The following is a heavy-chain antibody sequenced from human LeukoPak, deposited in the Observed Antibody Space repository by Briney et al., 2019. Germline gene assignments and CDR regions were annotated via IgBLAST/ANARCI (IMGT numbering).Heavy chain of an antibody. V-gene: IGHV1-2*02. D-gene: IGHD6-13*01. J-gene: IGHJ4*02. Sequence: GASAKVSCKASGYTFTGYYMHWVRQAPGQGLEWMGWINPNSGGTNYAQKFQGRVTMTRDTSISTAYMELSRLRSDDTAVYYCACIAAAGTHIDYWGQGTLVTVSS. CDR3: ACIAAAGTHIDY. CDR1: GYTFTGYY. CDR2: INPNSGGT.